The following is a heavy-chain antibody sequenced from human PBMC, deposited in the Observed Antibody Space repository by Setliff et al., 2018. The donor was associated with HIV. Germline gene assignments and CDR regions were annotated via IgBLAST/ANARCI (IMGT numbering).Heavy chain of an antibody. J-gene: IGHJ4*02. CDR3: ARSRPYNSALDY. Sequence: SLRLSCAASGFTFRNHAMHWVRQAPGKGLEWVAVISYDGSNKFYADSVKGRFTLSRDNSKNTVYLQVGSLRPDDTAMYYCARSRPYNSALDYWGQGTLVTVSS. D-gene: IGHD6-25*01. CDR2: ISYDGSNK. V-gene: IGHV3-30*14. CDR1: GFTFRNHA.